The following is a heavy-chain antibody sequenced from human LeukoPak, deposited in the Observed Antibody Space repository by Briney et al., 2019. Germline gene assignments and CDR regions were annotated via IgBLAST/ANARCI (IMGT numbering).Heavy chain of an antibody. D-gene: IGHD2-2*01. CDR2: ISYDGSNK. Sequence: PGGSLRLSCAASGFTFSSYAMSWVRQAPGKGLEWVAVISYDGSNKYYADSVKGRFTISRDNSKNTLYLQMNSLRAEDTAVYYCAKWTRGGYCSSTSCYVDYYYYGMDVWGQGTTVTVSS. CDR3: AKWTRGGYCSSTSCYVDYYYYGMDV. CDR1: GFTFSSYA. V-gene: IGHV3-30*18. J-gene: IGHJ6*02.